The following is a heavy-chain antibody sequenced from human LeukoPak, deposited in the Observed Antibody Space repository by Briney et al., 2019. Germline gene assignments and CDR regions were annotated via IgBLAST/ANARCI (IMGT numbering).Heavy chain of an antibody. D-gene: IGHD3-10*01. CDR3: ARLHYYGSGSYEYYGMDV. V-gene: IGHV1-18*04. Sequence: ASVKVSCTASGYTFTIYGISWVRQAPGQGLEWMGWISAYNGNTNYAQKLQGRVTMTTDTSTSTAYMELRSLRSDDTAVYYCARLHYYGSGSYEYYGMDVWGKGTTVTVSS. CDR1: GYTFTIYG. J-gene: IGHJ6*04. CDR2: ISAYNGNT.